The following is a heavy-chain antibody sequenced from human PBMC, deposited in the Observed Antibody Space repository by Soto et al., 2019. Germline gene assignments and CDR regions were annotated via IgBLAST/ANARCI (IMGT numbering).Heavy chain of an antibody. Sequence: SETLSLTCNVSGGSIENYYWSWIRQAPGKGLEWIGYVYHNGRTSYNPSLKSRVSISVDRPKNQSSLNVSSVTAADPAVYSCGREERISAPGGIWFHPWGQGTLVTVSS. D-gene: IGHD6-13*01. V-gene: IGHV4-59*01. CDR1: GGSIENYY. J-gene: IGHJ5*02. CDR3: GREERISAPGGIWFHP. CDR2: VYHNGRT.